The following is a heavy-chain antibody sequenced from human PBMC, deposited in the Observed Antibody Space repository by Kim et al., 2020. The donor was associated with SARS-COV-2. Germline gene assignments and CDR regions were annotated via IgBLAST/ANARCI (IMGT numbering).Heavy chain of an antibody. V-gene: IGHV1-18*01. J-gene: IGHJ4*02. D-gene: IGHD1-1*01. CDR3: ARENWNDGSFDY. Sequence: NYAQKLQGRGTITTDTSTSTAYMELRSLRSDDTAVYYCARENWNDGSFDYWGQGALVTVSS.